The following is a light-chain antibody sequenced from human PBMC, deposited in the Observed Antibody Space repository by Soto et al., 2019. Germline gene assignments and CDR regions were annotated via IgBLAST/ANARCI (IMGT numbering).Light chain of an antibody. V-gene: IGLV1-44*01. CDR1: SSNLGSNS. CDR2: NTY. CDR3: AAWDDSLNGPV. Sequence: QLVLTQPPSASGTPGQRVIISCSGSSSNLGSNSGNWYQQLPGTAPKLLIYNTYQRPLGVPDRFSGSKSGTSASLAISGLQSEDEGNYFCAAWDDSLNGPVFGGGTQLTVL. J-gene: IGLJ3*02.